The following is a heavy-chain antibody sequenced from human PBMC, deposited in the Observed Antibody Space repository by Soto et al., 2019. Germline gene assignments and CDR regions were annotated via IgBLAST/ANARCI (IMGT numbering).Heavy chain of an antibody. CDR2: INHSGST. CDR1: GGSFSGYY. V-gene: IGHV4-34*01. D-gene: IGHD2-15*01. J-gene: IGHJ4*02. Sequence: SETLSLTCAVYGGSFSGYYWSWIRQPPGKGLEWIGEINHSGSTNYNPSLKSRVTISVDTSKNQFSLKLSSVTAADTAVYYCARLPVDCSGGSCYSFFDYWGQGTLVTVSS. CDR3: ARLPVDCSGGSCYSFFDY.